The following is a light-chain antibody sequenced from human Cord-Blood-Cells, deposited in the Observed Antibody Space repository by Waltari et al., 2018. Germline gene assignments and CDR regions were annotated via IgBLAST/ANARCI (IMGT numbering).Light chain of an antibody. CDR2: EVS. CDR1: SSDVGGYNY. Sequence: QSALTQPASVSGSPGQSITISCTGTSSDVGGYNYVPWYQQHPGKAPKLMIYEVSNRPSGVSNRFSGSKSGNTASLTISGLQSEDEADYYCSSYTSSSTLVFG. CDR3: SSYTSSSTLV. J-gene: IGLJ3*02. V-gene: IGLV2-14*01.